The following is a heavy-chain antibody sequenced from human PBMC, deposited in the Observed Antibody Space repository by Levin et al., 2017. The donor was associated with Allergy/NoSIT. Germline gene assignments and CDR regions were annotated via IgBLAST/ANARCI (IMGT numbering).Heavy chain of an antibody. Sequence: PSETLSLTCAASGFTVSSNYMSWVRQAPGKGLEWVSVIYSGGSTYYADSVKGRFTISRDNSKNTLYLQMNSLRAEDTAVYYCARAGSSWYYIAWGQGTLVTVSS. J-gene: IGHJ4*02. CDR1: GFTVSSNY. CDR2: IYSGGST. D-gene: IGHD6-13*01. CDR3: ARAGSSWYYIA. V-gene: IGHV3-66*01.